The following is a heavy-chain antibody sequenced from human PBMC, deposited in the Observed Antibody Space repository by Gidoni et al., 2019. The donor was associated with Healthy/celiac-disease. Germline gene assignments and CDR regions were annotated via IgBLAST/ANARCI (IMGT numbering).Heavy chain of an antibody. V-gene: IGHV4-38-2*02. CDR2: AYHSGST. J-gene: IGHJ4*02. D-gene: IGHD4-17*01. CDR1: NYSISSGYY. Sequence: QVQLQESGPGLVKPSETLSISGTVPNYSISSGYYWGWIRRPPGKELEWVGTAYHSGSTFYNPSPTSRLTISVDTSRHQFSLKLSSVTAADTAVYYCARGTTVGYYFDYWGQGTLVTVSS. CDR3: ARGTTVGYYFDY.